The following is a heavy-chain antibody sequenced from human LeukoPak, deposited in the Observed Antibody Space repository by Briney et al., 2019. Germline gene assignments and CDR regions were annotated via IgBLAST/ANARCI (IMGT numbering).Heavy chain of an antibody. V-gene: IGHV3-23*01. Sequence: PGGSLRPSCAASGFTFSSYAMSWVRQAPGKGLEWVSAISGSGGSTYYADSVKGRFAISRDNSKKTLYLKMNSLRAEDTAVYYCAILRVKYSYGNAFDYWGQGTLVTVSS. J-gene: IGHJ4*02. CDR3: AILRVKYSYGNAFDY. D-gene: IGHD5-18*01. CDR1: GFTFSSYA. CDR2: ISGSGGST.